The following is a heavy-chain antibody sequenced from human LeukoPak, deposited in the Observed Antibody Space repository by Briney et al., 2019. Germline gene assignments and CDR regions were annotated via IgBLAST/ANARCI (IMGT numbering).Heavy chain of an antibody. Sequence: GGSLRLSCAASGFTFSSYAMSWVRQAPGKGLEWVSAISGSGGSTYYADSVKGRFTISRDNSKNTLYLQMNSLRAEDSALYYCAKDSVSMVRGVHFDYWGQGTLVTVSS. V-gene: IGHV3-23*01. CDR1: GFTFSSYA. CDR2: ISGSGGST. J-gene: IGHJ4*02. D-gene: IGHD3-10*01. CDR3: AKDSVSMVRGVHFDY.